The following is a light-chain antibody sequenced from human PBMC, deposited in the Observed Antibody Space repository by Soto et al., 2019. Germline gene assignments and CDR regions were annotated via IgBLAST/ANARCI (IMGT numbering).Light chain of an antibody. J-gene: IGKJ1*01. V-gene: IGKV3-15*01. CDR2: DAS. Sequence: ILMTQSPATLSVSPGERATLSCRASQSVSNNLAWYLQKPGQAPRLLIYDASTRATGIPARFSGSGSETEFTLTISGLQSEDFAVYYCQQYNNWPPWTFGQGTKVEIK. CDR1: QSVSNN. CDR3: QQYNNWPPWT.